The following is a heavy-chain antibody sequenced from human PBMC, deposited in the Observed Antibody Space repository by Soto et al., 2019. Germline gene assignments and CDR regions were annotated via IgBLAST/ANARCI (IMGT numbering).Heavy chain of an antibody. J-gene: IGHJ5*02. Sequence: QVQLVQSGAEVKKPGASVKVSCKASGYIFTNYYIHWVRQAPGQGLEWMGTINAGGGYTTYAQKFRGRVRMTGDPSPSTVSMELSSVRSEDTALYYCTRGGAIGVVTAPFDPWGQGTLVTVTS. CDR1: GYIFTNYY. D-gene: IGHD2-21*02. V-gene: IGHV1-46*03. CDR3: TRGGAIGVVTAPFDP. CDR2: INAGGGYT.